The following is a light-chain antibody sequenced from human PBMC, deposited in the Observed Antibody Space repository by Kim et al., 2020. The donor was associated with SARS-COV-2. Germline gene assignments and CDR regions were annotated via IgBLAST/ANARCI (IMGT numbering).Light chain of an antibody. V-gene: IGKV4-1*01. Sequence: DIVMTQSPESLPVSLGERATIYCKSSQTLLYSANNQNYLAWYQQRPGQPPRLLFYWATSRESGAPDRLSASGSRTDFSLTISSLQPEDVATYYCQQYYSTPVTFGQGTKLEI. CDR3: QQYYSTPVT. J-gene: IGKJ2*01. CDR1: QTLLYSANNQNY. CDR2: WAT.